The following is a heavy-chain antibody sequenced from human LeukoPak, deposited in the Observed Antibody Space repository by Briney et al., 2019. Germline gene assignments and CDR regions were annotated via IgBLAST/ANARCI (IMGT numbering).Heavy chain of an antibody. Sequence: ASVKVSCKASGYTFTGYYMHWVRQAPGQGLEWMGWINPNSGGTNYAQKFQGRVTMTRDTSISTAYMELSRLRSDDTAVYYCARDLLAPGIVVVPAAIRRKGSSWVWFDPWGQGTLVTVSS. CDR1: GYTFTGYY. V-gene: IGHV1-2*02. CDR3: ARDLLAPGIVVVPAAIRRKGSSWVWFDP. CDR2: INPNSGGT. J-gene: IGHJ5*02. D-gene: IGHD2-2*01.